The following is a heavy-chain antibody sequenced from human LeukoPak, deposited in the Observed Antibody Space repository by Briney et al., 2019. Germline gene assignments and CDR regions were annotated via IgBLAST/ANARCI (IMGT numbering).Heavy chain of an antibody. Sequence: GGSLRLSCAASGFTFDSYMSWIRQAPGKGLEWVSYISSSSYTNYAASVKGRFTISRDNAKGSLYLQMNSLRAEDTAVYYCARGGGYCGSTTCPPIFDYWGQGALVTVSS. D-gene: IGHD2-2*01. V-gene: IGHV3-11*05. CDR3: ARGGGYCGSTTCPPIFDY. J-gene: IGHJ4*02. CDR2: ISSSSYT. CDR1: GFTFDSY.